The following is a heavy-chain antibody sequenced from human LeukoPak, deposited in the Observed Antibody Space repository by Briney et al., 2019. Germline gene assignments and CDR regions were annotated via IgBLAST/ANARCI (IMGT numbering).Heavy chain of an antibody. D-gene: IGHD6-13*01. CDR2: ISSSSSYI. J-gene: IGHJ4*02. V-gene: IGHV3-21*01. CDR1: GFTFSSYS. Sequence: PGGSLRLSCAASGFTFSSYSMNWVRQAPGKGLEWVSSISSSSSYIYYADSVKGRFTISRDNAKNSLYLQMNSRGAEGTAVYYFARIAAALSNYFDYWGQGTLVTASS. CDR3: ARIAAALSNYFDY.